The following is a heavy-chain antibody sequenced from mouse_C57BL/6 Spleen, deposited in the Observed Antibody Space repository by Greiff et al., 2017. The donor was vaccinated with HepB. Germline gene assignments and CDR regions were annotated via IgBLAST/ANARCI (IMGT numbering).Heavy chain of an antibody. V-gene: IGHV1-50*01. CDR1: GYTFTSYW. J-gene: IGHJ2*01. CDR3: ARSTTVDY. CDR2: IDPSDSYT. D-gene: IGHD1-1*01. Sequence: QVQLQQPGAELVKPGASVKLSCKASGYTFTSYWMQWVKQRPGQGLEWIGEIDPSDSYTNYNQKFKGKATLTVDTSSRTAYMQLSSLTSEDSAVYYCARSTTVDYWGQGTTLTVSS.